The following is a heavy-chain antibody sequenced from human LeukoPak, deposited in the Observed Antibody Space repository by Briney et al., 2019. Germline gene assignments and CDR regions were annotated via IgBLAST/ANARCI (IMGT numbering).Heavy chain of an antibody. CDR1: GFTFSSYA. CDR3: ANGLGFINAADY. CDR2: ISGSGGST. J-gene: IGHJ4*02. D-gene: IGHD3-10*01. V-gene: IGHV3-23*01. Sequence: PGGSLRLSCAASGFTFSSYAMSWVRQAPGKGLEWVSAISGSGGSTYYADSVKGRFTISRDNSKNTLYLQMNSLRAEDTAVYYCANGLGFINAADYWGQGTLVTVSS.